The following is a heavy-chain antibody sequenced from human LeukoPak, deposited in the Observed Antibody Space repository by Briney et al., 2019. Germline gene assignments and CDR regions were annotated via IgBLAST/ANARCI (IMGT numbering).Heavy chain of an antibody. D-gene: IGHD2-21*01. V-gene: IGHV3-30*02. CDR2: IWFDGSYK. Sequence: PRGSLRLSCTASGFSFSSYGMVWVRQAPGKALEWLTFIWFDGSYKNYGDSVKGRFTVSRDNSKNTLYLQMNRVREEDTAVYYCAKDKTRIVVVVLGSRMKSDASDIWGQGTMVTVYS. CDR3: AKDKTRIVVVVLGSRMKSDASDI. CDR1: GFSFSSYG. J-gene: IGHJ3*02.